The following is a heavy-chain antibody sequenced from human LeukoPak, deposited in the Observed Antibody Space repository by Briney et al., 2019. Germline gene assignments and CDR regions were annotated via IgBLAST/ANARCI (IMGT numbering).Heavy chain of an antibody. CDR1: GYSFTSYW. D-gene: IGHD5-18*01. J-gene: IGHJ3*02. Sequence: GESLKIYCKGSGYSFTSYWIGWVRQMPGKGLEWMGIIYPGDSDTRYSPSFQGQVTISADKSISTAYLQWSSLKASDTAIYYCARHLGYSYGAWAFDIWGQGTMVTVSS. CDR2: IYPGDSDT. V-gene: IGHV5-51*01. CDR3: ARHLGYSYGAWAFDI.